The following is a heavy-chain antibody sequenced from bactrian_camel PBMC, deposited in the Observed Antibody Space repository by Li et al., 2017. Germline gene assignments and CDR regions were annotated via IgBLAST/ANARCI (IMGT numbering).Heavy chain of an antibody. CDR2: LDSDGTT. CDR1: GHTNLPYC. CDR3: VADCEFRYDQFIFDVGT. D-gene: IGHD7*01. J-gene: IGHJ6*01. Sequence: VQLVESGGGSVQAAGSLRLSCAASGHTNLPYCMGWFRRVPGMEREGVAGLDSDGTTTYADFVKGRLTISRDNAKRTLYLQMNSLKPEDSAMYLCVADCEFRYDQFIFDVGTWGQGTQVTV. V-gene: IGHV3S55*01.